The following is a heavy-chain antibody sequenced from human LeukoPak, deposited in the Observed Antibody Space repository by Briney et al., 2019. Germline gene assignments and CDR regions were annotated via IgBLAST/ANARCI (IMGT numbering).Heavy chain of an antibody. CDR2: IYYSGST. CDR1: GGSISSYY. D-gene: IGHD4-17*01. V-gene: IGHV4-59*01. J-gene: IGHJ3*02. CDR3: AREPTVTPDAFDI. Sequence: SSETLSLTCTASGGSISSYYWSWIRQPPGKGLEWIGYIYYSGSTNYNPSLKSRVTISVDTSKNQFSLKLSSVTAADTAVYYRAREPTVTPDAFDIWGQGTMVTVSS.